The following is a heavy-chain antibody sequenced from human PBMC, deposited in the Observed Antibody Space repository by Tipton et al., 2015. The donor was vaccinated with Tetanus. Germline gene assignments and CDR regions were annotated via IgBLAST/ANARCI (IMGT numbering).Heavy chain of an antibody. CDR1: GGSISSGDYS. CDR2: IYDSGST. CDR3: ARGTFHAFDF. V-gene: IGHV4-30-2*01. Sequence: TLSLTCAVSGGSISSGDYSWSWIRQPPGKGLEWIGYIYDSGSTYYNPSLKSRVTISEDRSKNQISLRLRSVTAADTAVYYCARGTFHAFDFWGQGVQVTVSS. J-gene: IGHJ4*02. D-gene: IGHD2/OR15-2a*01.